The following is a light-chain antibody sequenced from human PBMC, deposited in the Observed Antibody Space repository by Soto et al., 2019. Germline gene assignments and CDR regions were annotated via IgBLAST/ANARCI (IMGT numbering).Light chain of an antibody. V-gene: IGKV1-13*02. Sequence: AIRLTQSPSSLSASVGARVTITCRASQGIGTELAWYQQKPGTAPKLLIYDVSTSQSGVPSRSTGSGSGAAFTLTINSLQPEDFAVYYCQQYGSSPWTFGQGTKVDIK. CDR1: QGIGTE. CDR3: QQYGSSPWT. J-gene: IGKJ1*01. CDR2: DVS.